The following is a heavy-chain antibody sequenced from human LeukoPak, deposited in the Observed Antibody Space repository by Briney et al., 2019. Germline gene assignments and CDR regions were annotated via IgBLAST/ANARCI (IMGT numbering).Heavy chain of an antibody. CDR1: GFTINYNY. Sequence: GGSLRLSCAASGFTINYNYMTWVRQAPGKGLEWASSIYSGGSTYYTDSVKGRFTISRDNSKNTLYLQMNSLRAEDTAVYYCARDGPQYSYGYSLFDYWGQGTLVTVSS. CDR3: ARDGPQYSYGYSLFDY. CDR2: IYSGGST. D-gene: IGHD5-18*01. J-gene: IGHJ4*02. V-gene: IGHV3-53*05.